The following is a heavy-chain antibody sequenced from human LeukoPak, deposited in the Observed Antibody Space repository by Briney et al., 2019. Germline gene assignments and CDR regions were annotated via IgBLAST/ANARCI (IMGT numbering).Heavy chain of an antibody. CDR3: STGSGHAFDI. CDR2: INSDGSST. D-gene: IGHD3-10*01. CDR1: GFTFSSYW. V-gene: IGHV3-74*01. J-gene: IGHJ3*02. Sequence: GGSLRLSCAASGFTFSSYWMHWVRQVPGKRLVWVSRINSDGSSTSYADSVKGRFTISRDNAKNTLYVQMNSLRAEDTAVYYCSTGSGHAFDIWGRGAMVTVSS.